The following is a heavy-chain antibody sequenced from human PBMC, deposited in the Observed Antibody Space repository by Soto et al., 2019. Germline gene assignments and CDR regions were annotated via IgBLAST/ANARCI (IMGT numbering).Heavy chain of an antibody. V-gene: IGHV5-51*01. CDR1: GYGFIDYW. Sequence: PGESLKISCRSSGYGFIDYWIGWVRQMPGKSLEWMGIIYPGDSDTKYSPSFQGQVTISADKSISTAYLQWNSLKASDTAIYYCARPRSSSRNYYGMDVWGQGTTVTVSS. J-gene: IGHJ6*02. CDR2: IYPGDSDT. CDR3: ARPRSSSRNYYGMDV. D-gene: IGHD6-13*01.